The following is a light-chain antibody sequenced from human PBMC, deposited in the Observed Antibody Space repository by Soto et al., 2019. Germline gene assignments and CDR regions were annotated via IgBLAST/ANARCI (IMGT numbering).Light chain of an antibody. V-gene: IGKV3-20*01. J-gene: IGKJ1*01. CDR2: GAS. Sequence: ETLMTQSPATLSLSPGDRSTLSCRSSQSVSNSYLAWYQQKPGQAPGLLIYGASSRATGIPDRFSGSGSGTDFTLTIRRLEPEDFAVYYCQQYGSSYPWTFGQGTKVDIK. CDR1: QSVSNSY. CDR3: QQYGSSYPWT.